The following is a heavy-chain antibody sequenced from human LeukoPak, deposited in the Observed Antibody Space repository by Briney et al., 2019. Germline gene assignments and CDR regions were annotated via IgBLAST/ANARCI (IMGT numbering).Heavy chain of an antibody. CDR3: ARVTGYMVEDYFDY. CDR2: VYCEGST. CDR1: GGSICSSNW. D-gene: IGHD6-13*01. V-gene: IGHV4-4*02. Sequence: SGTLSLTCAVSGGSICSSNWWSWARPPPGKGLEGHGEVYCEGSTNYNPCLKSRDNISVDNSKNQFSLKLSSVTAAYTALYYCARVTGYMVEDYFDYWGQGTLVTVSS. J-gene: IGHJ4*01.